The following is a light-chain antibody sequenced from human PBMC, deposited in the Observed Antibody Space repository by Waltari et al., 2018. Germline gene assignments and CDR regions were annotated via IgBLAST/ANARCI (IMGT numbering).Light chain of an antibody. J-gene: IGKJ3*01. CDR1: QDIASW. CDR2: AAS. CDR3: QLAQRFPF. Sequence: QMTQSPLSVSASIGDRVALPCRASQDIASWLAWYKQHPGKGPRLLVYAASNLQSGVPSRLSGSGSGTNFTLTINSLQPEDFATYYCQLAQRFPFFGPGTKVDVK. V-gene: IGKV1-12*01.